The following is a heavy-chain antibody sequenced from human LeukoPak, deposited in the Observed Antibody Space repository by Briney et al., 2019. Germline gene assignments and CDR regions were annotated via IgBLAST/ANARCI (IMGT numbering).Heavy chain of an antibody. CDR3: ARVPAARGYYYGMGV. Sequence: SETLSLTCAVYGGSFSGYYWSWIRQPPGKGLEWIGEINHSGSTNYNPSLKSRVTISVDTSKNQFSLKLSSVTAADTAVYYCARVPAARGYYYGMGVWGQGTTVTVSS. V-gene: IGHV4-34*01. J-gene: IGHJ6*02. CDR2: INHSGST. D-gene: IGHD2-2*01. CDR1: GGSFSGYY.